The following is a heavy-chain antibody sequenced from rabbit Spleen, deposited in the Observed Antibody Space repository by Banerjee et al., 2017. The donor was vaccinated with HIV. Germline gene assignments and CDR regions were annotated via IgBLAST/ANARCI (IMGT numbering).Heavy chain of an antibody. CDR3: ARDLAGVIGWNFGL. D-gene: IGHD4-1*01. J-gene: IGHJ4*01. CDR1: GVSFSGDSY. Sequence: QSLEESGGDLVKPGASLTLTCTASGVSFSGDSYMCWVRQAPGKGLEWIATIYINPGRSYYATWVNGRFTISRTSSTTVTLQMSSLTAADTATYFCARDLAGVIGWNFGLWGPGTLVTVS. CDR2: IYINPGRS. V-gene: IGHV1S40*01.